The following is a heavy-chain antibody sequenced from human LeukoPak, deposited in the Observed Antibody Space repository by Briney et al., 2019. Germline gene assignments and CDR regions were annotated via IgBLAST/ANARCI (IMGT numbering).Heavy chain of an antibody. CDR1: GGSFSGYY. J-gene: IGHJ4*02. V-gene: IGHV4-34*01. CDR3: ARAGTKWFRGGYFVY. D-gene: IGHD3-10*01. CDR2: INHSGST. Sequence: PSETLSLTCAVYGGSFSGYYWSWIRQPPGKGLEWIGEINHSGSTNYNPSLKSRVTISVDTSKNQFSLKLSSVTAADTAVYYCARAGTKWFRGGYFVYWGQGTLVTVSS.